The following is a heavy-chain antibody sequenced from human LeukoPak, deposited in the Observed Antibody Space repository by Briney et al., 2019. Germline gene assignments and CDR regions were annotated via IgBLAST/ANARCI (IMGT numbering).Heavy chain of an antibody. D-gene: IGHD1-26*01. Sequence: GGSLRLPCAASGFTFDDYAMHWVRQAPGKGLEWVSGISWNSGSIGYADSVKGRFTISRDNAKNSLYLQMNSLRAEDTALYYCAKDREGRSGSYLDYWGQGTLVTVSP. CDR1: GFTFDDYA. CDR3: AKDREGRSGSYLDY. V-gene: IGHV3-9*01. CDR2: ISWNSGSI. J-gene: IGHJ4*02.